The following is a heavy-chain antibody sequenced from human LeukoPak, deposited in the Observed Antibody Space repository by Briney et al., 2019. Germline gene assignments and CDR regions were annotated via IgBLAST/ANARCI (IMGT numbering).Heavy chain of an antibody. Sequence: PSETLSLTCTVSGGSISSYYWSWIRQPPGKGLEWIGYIYYSGSTNYNPSLKSRVTISVDTSKNQFSLKLSSVTAADTAVYYCARGRRYYYYYMDVWGQGTLVTVSS. CDR1: GGSISSYY. CDR3: ARGRRYYYYYMDV. V-gene: IGHV4-59*12. CDR2: IYYSGST. J-gene: IGHJ6*03.